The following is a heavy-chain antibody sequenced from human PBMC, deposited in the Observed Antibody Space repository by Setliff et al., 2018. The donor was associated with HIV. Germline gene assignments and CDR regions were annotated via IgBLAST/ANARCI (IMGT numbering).Heavy chain of an antibody. D-gene: IGHD3-22*01. CDR1: GFSFSGST. Sequence: GGSLRLSCAASGFSFSGSTIHWVRQASGKGLEWLGRMRSKANNYATTYTASVEGRFTMSRDDSNNMAYLQMNSLKTEDTAVYYCIRAQDSSAYYYLDYWGQGTLVTVSS. J-gene: IGHJ4*02. V-gene: IGHV3-73*01. CDR2: MRSKANNYAT. CDR3: IRAQDSSAYYYLDY.